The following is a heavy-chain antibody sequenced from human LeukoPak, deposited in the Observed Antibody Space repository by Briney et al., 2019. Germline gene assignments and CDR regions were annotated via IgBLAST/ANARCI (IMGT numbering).Heavy chain of an antibody. D-gene: IGHD6-19*01. CDR3: ARTKPWPNNDVFDM. Sequence: GGSLRLSCAASGFTFSRYDMHWVRQNTGKGLEWLSNSGTVGDTYYPDCVKGRFTTSRENAKNSVYLQMDSLRVGDTAVYYCARTKPWPNNDVFDMWGQGTLVIVSS. V-gene: IGHV3-13*01. CDR2: SGTVGDT. J-gene: IGHJ3*02. CDR1: GFTFSRYD.